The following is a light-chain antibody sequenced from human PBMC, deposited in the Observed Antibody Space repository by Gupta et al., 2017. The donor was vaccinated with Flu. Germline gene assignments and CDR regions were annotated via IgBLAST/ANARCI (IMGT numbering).Light chain of an antibody. CDR1: STDIGNNY. CDR2: DNY. Sequence: QSVLTQPASVSAAPGQKVTISCSGSSTDIGNNYVSWYRQVPGAAPKLLIYDNYKRPSGIPDRISGSKSYTSATLAISELQTGDEADYYCEIWNSGLDSGVFGGGTKLTVL. CDR3: EIWNSGLDSGV. J-gene: IGLJ3*02. V-gene: IGLV1-51*01.